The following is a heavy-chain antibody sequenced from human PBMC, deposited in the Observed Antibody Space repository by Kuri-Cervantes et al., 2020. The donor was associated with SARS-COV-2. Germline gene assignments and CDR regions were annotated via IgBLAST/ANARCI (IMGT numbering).Heavy chain of an antibody. V-gene: IGHV4-39*01. CDR3: AIHKVVTIFGVVTLPGWFDP. CDR2: IYYSGST. CDR1: GGSISSSSYY. J-gene: IGHJ5*02. Sequence: SETLSLTCTVSGGSISSSSYYWGWIRQLPGKGLEWIGSIYYSGSTYYNPSLKSRVTISVDTSKNKFSLKLRSVTAADTAVYYCAIHKVVTIFGVVTLPGWFDPWGQGTLVTVSS. D-gene: IGHD3-3*01.